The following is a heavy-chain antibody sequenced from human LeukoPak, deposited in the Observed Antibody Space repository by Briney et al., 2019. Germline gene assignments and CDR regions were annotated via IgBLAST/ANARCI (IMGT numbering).Heavy chain of an antibody. J-gene: IGHJ5*02. CDR1: GGSFSGYY. D-gene: IGHD4-17*01. Sequence: SETLSLTCAVYGGSFSGYYWSRIRQPPGKGLEGMWDINHSATITYNPSLRSRVTIAIYPSQNPFSLTLSSVTAADTAVYFCARGLTTVTTFNWFDPWGRGTLVTVSS. CDR3: ARGLTTVTTFNWFDP. V-gene: IGHV4-34*01. CDR2: INHSATI.